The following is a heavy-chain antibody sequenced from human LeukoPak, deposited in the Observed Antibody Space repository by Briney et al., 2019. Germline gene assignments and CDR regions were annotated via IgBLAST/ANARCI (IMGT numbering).Heavy chain of an antibody. D-gene: IGHD3-10*01. CDR2: ISAYNGNT. V-gene: IGHV1-18*01. CDR3: ARGITMVRGVIIKGRDWFDP. Sequence: ASVKVSCKASGYTFTSYGISWVRQAPGQGLEWMGWISAYNGNTNYAQKPQGRVTMTTDTSTSTAYMELSSLRSEDTAVYYCARGITMVRGVIIKGRDWFDPWGQGTLVTVSS. CDR1: GYTFTSYG. J-gene: IGHJ5*02.